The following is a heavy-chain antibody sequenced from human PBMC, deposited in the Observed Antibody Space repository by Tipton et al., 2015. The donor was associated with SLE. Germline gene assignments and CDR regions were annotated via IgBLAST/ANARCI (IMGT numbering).Heavy chain of an antibody. CDR1: GFTFSNYA. V-gene: IGHV3-23*01. D-gene: IGHD3-10*01. CDR2: ISGSGDST. J-gene: IGHJ6*02. CDR3: AREDEVRGVMDV. Sequence: SLRLSCAASGFTFSNYALSWVRQAPGKGLEWVSAISGSGDSTYYAYSVKGRFTISRDNSKNTLYLQMNSLRAEDTAVYYCAREDEVRGVMDVWGQGTAVTVSS.